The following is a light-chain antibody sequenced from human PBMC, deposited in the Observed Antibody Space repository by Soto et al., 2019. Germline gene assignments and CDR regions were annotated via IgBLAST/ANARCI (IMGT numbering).Light chain of an antibody. J-gene: IGLJ2*01. Sequence: QPVLTQSSSASASLGSSVKLTCTLSSGHSSYIIAWHQQQPGKAPRYLMKLEGSGSYNKGSGVPDRFSGSSSGADRYLTISNLQFEDDADYYGETWDSNSVVFGGGTQLTVL. CDR3: ETWDSNSVV. CDR1: SGHSSYI. CDR2: LEGSGSY. V-gene: IGLV4-60*02.